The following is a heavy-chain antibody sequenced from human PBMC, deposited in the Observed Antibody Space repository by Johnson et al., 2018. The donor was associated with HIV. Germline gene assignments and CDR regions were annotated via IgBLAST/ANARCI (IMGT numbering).Heavy chain of an antibody. CDR2: IYSGDTT. CDR1: GFTFSSYA. J-gene: IGHJ3*02. D-gene: IGHD5-18*01. CDR3: ARAYTYGAFDI. Sequence: QLVESGGGVVQPGRSLRLSCAASGFTFSSYAMHWVRQAPGKGLEWVAVIYSGDTTYYAGSVKGRFTISRDNSKNTLYLQMNSLRVDDTAIYYCARAYTYGAFDIWGQGTMVTVSS. V-gene: IGHV3-66*01.